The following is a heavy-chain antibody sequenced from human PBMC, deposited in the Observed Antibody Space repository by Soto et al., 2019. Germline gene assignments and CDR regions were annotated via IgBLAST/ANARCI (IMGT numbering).Heavy chain of an antibody. V-gene: IGHV5-51*01. CDR3: ARPLRYSSSYWLGMGV. D-gene: IGHD6-13*01. CDR2: IYPGDSDT. CDR1: GYSFTNYW. J-gene: IGHJ6*02. Sequence: GESLKISCKGSGYSFTNYWIGWVRQMPGKGLEWMGIIYPGDSDTRYSPSFQGPVTIAADKSISTAYLQWSSLKASDTAMYYCARPLRYSSSYWLGMGVWGQGTTVTVSS.